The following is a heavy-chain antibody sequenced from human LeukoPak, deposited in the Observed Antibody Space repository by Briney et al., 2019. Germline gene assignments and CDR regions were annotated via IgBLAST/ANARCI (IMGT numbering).Heavy chain of an antibody. V-gene: IGHV4-39*07. Sequence: SETLSLTCTVSGDSNTNSIYYWGWIRQPPGKGLEWIGSIDYSGSTYYNPSLKSRATISIDTSKNQFSLRLSSVTAADTAVYYCASLNNDYLFDFENWGQGTLVTVSS. CDR2: IDYSGST. CDR3: ASLNNDYLFDFEN. D-gene: IGHD4-11*01. J-gene: IGHJ4*02. CDR1: GDSNTNSIYY.